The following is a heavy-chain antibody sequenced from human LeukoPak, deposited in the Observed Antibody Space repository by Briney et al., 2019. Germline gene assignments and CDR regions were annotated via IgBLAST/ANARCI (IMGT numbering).Heavy chain of an antibody. CDR2: INHSGST. J-gene: IGHJ4*02. CDR1: GGSFSGYY. V-gene: IGHV4-34*01. CDR3: ARDRSSHWGFDY. D-gene: IGHD7-27*01. Sequence: PSETLSLTCAVYGGSFSGYYWSWIRQPPGKGLEWIGEINHSGSTNYNPSLKSRVTISVDTSKNQFSLKLSSVTAADTAVYYCARDRSSHWGFDYWGQGTLVTVSS.